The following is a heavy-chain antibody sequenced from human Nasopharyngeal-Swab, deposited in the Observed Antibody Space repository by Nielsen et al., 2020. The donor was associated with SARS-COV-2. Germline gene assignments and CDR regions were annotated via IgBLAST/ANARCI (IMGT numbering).Heavy chain of an antibody. J-gene: IGHJ6*02. CDR1: GGSFSAYY. CDR3: ARDGLDYDFWSAYFMDV. Sequence: LSLTCAVYGGSFSAYYWGWIRQAPGKGLEWVSSISSSSSYIYYADSVKGRFTISRDNAKNSLYLQMNSLRAEDTAVYYCARDGLDYDFWSAYFMDVWGQGTTVTVSS. D-gene: IGHD3-3*01. CDR2: ISSSSSYI. V-gene: IGHV3-11*06.